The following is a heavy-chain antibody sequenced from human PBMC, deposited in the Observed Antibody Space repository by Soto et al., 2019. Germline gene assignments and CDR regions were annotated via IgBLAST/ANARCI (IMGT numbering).Heavy chain of an antibody. V-gene: IGHV3-74*01. CDR2: INSDGSST. CDR1: GFTFSSYW. CDR3: ARDDDATRFDY. Sequence: EVQLVESGGGLVQPGGSLRLSCAASGFTFSSYWMHWVRQAPGKGLVWVSRINSDGSSTRYADSVKGRFTISRDNAKNALFLQMNGLRAEDTAVYYCARDDDATRFDYLGQGTLVTVSS. J-gene: IGHJ4*02. D-gene: IGHD5-12*01.